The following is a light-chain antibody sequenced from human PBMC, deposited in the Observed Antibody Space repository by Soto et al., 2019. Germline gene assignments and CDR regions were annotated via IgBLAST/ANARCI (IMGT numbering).Light chain of an antibody. CDR3: QQYGISPT. Sequence: DIVLTQSRGTLSLSPGERATLSCRSSQSVSSNYLAWYQQKPDQAPRLVIYDVSGRATGIPDRFSGSGSGTDFTLAISRLEPEDSAVYYCQQYGISPTFGQGTKVEIK. V-gene: IGKV3-20*01. CDR2: DVS. CDR1: QSVSSNY. J-gene: IGKJ1*01.